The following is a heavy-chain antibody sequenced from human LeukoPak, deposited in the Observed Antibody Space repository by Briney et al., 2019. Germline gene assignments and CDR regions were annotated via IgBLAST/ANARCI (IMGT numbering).Heavy chain of an antibody. V-gene: IGHV3-13*01. Sequence: GGSLRLSCAASGFTFSSYDMHWVRHATGRGLEWVPAIGTAGDTYYPGSVKGRFTISRENAKNSLYLQMNSLRAGDTAVYYCARVQGLDFRWYFDLWGRGTLVTVSS. J-gene: IGHJ2*01. CDR2: IGTAGDT. CDR3: ARVQGLDFRWYFDL. CDR1: GFTFSSYD.